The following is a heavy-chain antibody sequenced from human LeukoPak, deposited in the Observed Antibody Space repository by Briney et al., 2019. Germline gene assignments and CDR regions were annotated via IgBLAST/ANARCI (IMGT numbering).Heavy chain of an antibody. D-gene: IGHD3-9*01. CDR1: GFTFSSYG. CDR2: IGYSGDDT. V-gene: IGHV3-23*01. J-gene: IGHJ4*02. CDR3: AKVSRPYFDWLLSRNRPKQYYFDY. Sequence: GGSLRLSCVASGFTFSSYGIHCVRQTPGKGLEWVSSIGYSGDDTHYADSVKARFTISRDKSKNTLYLQMNSLGAEDTAVYYCAKVSRPYFDWLLSRNRPKQYYFDYWGQGTLVTVSS.